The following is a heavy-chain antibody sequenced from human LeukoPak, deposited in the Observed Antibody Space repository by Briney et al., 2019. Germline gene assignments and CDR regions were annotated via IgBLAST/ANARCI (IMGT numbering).Heavy chain of an antibody. CDR3: TNGLIEGAFDY. CDR1: GNNLTKYW. D-gene: IGHD1-26*01. J-gene: IGHJ4*02. CDR2: LYPDEYDT. V-gene: IGHV5-51*01. Sequence: GESLKISCKGSGNNLTKYWIALVRQMPGKGLELVALLYPDEYDTSYSTSYDGQVTISANKSLSTGYLQWRSLRAWDTDLYYCTNGLIEGAFDYWGQGTLVTVSS.